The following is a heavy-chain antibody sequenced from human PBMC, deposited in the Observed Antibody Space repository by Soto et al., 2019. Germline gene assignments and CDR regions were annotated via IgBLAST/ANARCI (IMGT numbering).Heavy chain of an antibody. J-gene: IGHJ4*02. CDR3: ATAEVDY. CDR2: MNSDGSTT. Sequence: GGSLRLSCAVSGFTFANHWMHWVRQAPGKGLEWVSRMNSDGSTTDYADSVKGRFTVSRDNAKNTLYLQMNSLRAEDTAVYYCATAEVDYWGPGTLDTVSS. V-gene: IGHV3-74*01. CDR1: GFTFANHW.